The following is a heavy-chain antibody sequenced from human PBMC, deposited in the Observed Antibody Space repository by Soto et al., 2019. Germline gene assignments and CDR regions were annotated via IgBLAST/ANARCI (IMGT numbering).Heavy chain of an antibody. V-gene: IGHV1-8*02. Sequence: QVQLVQSGAEVKKPGASVKVSCKASGYTFTNNDINWVRQATGQGLQWMGWMNPNSGNTGYAQKFQGRVTMTRNTSISTVYMELSSLTSEDTAVYYCARGYDRSGPWVRYFDPWGQGTQVTVSS. J-gene: IGHJ5*02. D-gene: IGHD3-22*01. CDR1: GYTFTNND. CDR3: ARGYDRSGPWVRYFDP. CDR2: MNPNSGNT.